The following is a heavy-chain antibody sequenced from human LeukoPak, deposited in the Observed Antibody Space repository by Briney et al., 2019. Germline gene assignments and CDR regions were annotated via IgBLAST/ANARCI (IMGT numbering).Heavy chain of an antibody. J-gene: IGHJ4*02. CDR1: GFTFSSNA. V-gene: IGHV3-23*01. Sequence: GGSLRLSCAASGFTFSSNAMSWVRQAPGQGLEWVSSIGGGGVTTYYADSGKGRFTISRDNSRNTLYLQMDSLRAEDTAVYYCAKAPLLRDCSSTSCYLDYWGQGTLVTVSS. CDR3: AKAPLLRDCSSTSCYLDY. CDR2: IGGGGVTT. D-gene: IGHD2-2*01.